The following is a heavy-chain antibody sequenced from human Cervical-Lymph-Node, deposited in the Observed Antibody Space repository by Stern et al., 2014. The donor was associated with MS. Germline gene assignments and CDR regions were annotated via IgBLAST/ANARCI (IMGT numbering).Heavy chain of an antibody. J-gene: IGHJ4*02. CDR1: GFSLTLTGEA. CDR2: IYWDDDK. Sequence: QVTLRESGPTPVRPTQTLSLTCTFSGFSLTLTGEAVAWIRQPPGKALEWLALIYWDDDKVYSPSLKNRIALTKDTSKHQVVFTLTNMDPMDTATYYCARRGSPNHGGYFFDSWGQGILVTVSS. D-gene: IGHD2/OR15-2a*01. CDR3: ARRGSPNHGGYFFDS. V-gene: IGHV2-5*02.